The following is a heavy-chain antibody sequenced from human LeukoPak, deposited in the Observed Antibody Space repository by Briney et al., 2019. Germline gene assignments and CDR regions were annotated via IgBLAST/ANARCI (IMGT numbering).Heavy chain of an antibody. CDR1: GGSISSHY. J-gene: IGHJ3*02. CDR3: ARDLHYYDSSGYRKVGAFDI. Sequence: PSETLSLTCTVSGGSISSHYWSWIRQPPGKGLEWIGYVSDSGSTNYNPSLKSRVTVSVDTSKDQFSLKLTSVTAADTAVYYCARDLHYYDSSGYRKVGAFDIWGQGTMVTVSS. D-gene: IGHD3-22*01. CDR2: VSDSGST. V-gene: IGHV4-59*11.